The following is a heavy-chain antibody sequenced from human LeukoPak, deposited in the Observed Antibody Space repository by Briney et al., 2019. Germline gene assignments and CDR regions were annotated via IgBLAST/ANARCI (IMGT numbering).Heavy chain of an antibody. D-gene: IGHD2-21*01. CDR3: ARGVAITGAFDI. V-gene: IGHV1-18*01. J-gene: IGHJ3*02. CDR1: GYTFTNYG. Sequence: ASVKVSCKASGYTFTNYGISWVRQAPGQGLEWMGWISAYNGNTNYAQKPQGRVTKTTDTSTSTAYMELRSLRSDDTAVYYCARGVAITGAFDIWGQGTMVTVSS. CDR2: ISAYNGNT.